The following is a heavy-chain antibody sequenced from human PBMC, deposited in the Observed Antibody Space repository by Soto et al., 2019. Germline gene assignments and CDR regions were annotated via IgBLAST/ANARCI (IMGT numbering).Heavy chain of an antibody. CDR1: GFTVSSNY. J-gene: IGHJ4*02. CDR2: IYSGGST. V-gene: IGHV3-53*01. D-gene: IGHD1-20*01. Sequence: GGSLRLSCAASGFTVSSNYMSWVRQAPGKGLEWVSVIYSGGSTYYADSVKGRLTISRDNSKNTLYLQMNSLRAEDTAVYYCARVLTGTRTDYWGQGTLVTVSS. CDR3: ARVLTGTRTDY.